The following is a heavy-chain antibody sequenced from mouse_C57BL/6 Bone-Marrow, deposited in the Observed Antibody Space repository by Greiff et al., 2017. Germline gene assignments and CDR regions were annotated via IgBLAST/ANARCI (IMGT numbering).Heavy chain of an antibody. D-gene: IGHD2-2*01. J-gene: IGHJ3*01. CDR1: GFTFSSYG. Sequence: EVKLVESGGDLVKPGGSLKLSCAASGFTFSSYGMSWVRQTPDKRLEWVATISSGGSYTYYPDSVKGRFTISRDNAKNTLYLQMRSLKSEDTAMYYCAKRTMVTPWFAYWGQGTLVTVSA. CDR3: AKRTMVTPWFAY. V-gene: IGHV5-6*02. CDR2: ISSGGSYT.